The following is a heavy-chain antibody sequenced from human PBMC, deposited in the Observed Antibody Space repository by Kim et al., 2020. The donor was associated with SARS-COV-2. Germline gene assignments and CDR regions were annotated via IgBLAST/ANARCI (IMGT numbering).Heavy chain of an antibody. V-gene: IGHV3-7*03. Sequence: GGSLRLSCTASGFTFTSYWMTWVRQAPGKGLEWVANINQDGSGINYVDSVKGRFVISRDNPKNSLYLQMNALRAEDTAVYYCGRDMDVWGQGATVTASS. J-gene: IGHJ6*02. CDR1: GFTFTSYW. CDR3: GRDMDV. CDR2: INQDGSGI.